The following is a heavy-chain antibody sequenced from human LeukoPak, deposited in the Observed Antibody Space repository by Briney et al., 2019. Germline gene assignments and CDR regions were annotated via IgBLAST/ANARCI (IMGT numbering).Heavy chain of an antibody. Sequence: RSGGSLRLSCAASGFTFSNAWVSWVRQAPGKGLEWVGRINSKTDGGTTDYAAPVKGRFTISRDDSKNTLYLQMNSLKTEDTAVYYCTTSSSSRSELGYWGQGTLVTVSS. CDR2: INSKTDGGTT. J-gene: IGHJ1*01. V-gene: IGHV3-15*01. CDR1: GFTFSNAW. CDR3: TTSSSSRSELGY. D-gene: IGHD6-13*01.